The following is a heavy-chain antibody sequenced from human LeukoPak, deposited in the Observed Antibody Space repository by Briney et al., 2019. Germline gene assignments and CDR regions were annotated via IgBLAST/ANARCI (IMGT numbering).Heavy chain of an antibody. J-gene: IGHJ4*02. Sequence: PSETLSLTCTVSNGSISIYYWSWIRQPAGKGLEWIGRIYTSGTTNYNPSLKSRVTISVDTSKNQFSLKLSSVTAADTAVYYCARRSSSWYRYYFDYWGQGTLVTVSS. V-gene: IGHV4-4*07. CDR2: IYTSGTT. CDR3: ARRSSSWYRYYFDY. D-gene: IGHD6-13*01. CDR1: NGSISIYY.